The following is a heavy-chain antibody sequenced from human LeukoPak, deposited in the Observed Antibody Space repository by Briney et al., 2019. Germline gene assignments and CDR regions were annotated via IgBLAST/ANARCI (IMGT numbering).Heavy chain of an antibody. V-gene: IGHV5-51*01. J-gene: IGHJ4*02. D-gene: IGHD3-22*01. CDR1: GYSFTSYW. CDR2: IYPGDSDT. CDR3: ARLDYYDSSGYVDY. Sequence: NHGESLKISCKGSGYSFTSYWIGWVRQMPGKGLEWMGIIYPGDSDTRYSPPFQGQVTISADKSISTAYLQWSSLKASDTAMYYCARLDYYDSSGYVDYWGQGTLVTVSS.